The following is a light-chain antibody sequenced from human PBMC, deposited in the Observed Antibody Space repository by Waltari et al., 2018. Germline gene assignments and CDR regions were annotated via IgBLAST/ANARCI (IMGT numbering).Light chain of an antibody. V-gene: IGLV1-47*01. CDR1: NSNIGRNS. CDR3: AAWDDSLSVSYV. CDR2: RNN. J-gene: IGLJ1*01. Sequence: QSVLTQPPSASATPGQTVTISCSGTNSNIGRNSVFSYQQLPGTAPKLLIDRNNQRPSGVPDRFSGSKSGTSASLAIRGLRSEDEADYYCAAWDDSLSVSYVFGSGTKVTV.